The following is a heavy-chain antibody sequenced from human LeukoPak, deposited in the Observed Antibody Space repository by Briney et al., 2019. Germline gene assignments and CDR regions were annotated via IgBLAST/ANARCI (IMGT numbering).Heavy chain of an antibody. J-gene: IGHJ3*02. CDR3: ITDLGSGRRNDAFDI. CDR1: GFTFSSYS. D-gene: IGHD3-10*01. V-gene: IGHV3-15*07. Sequence: PGGSLRLSCAASGFTFSSYSMNWVRQAPGKGLEWVGRIRSKTDGGTTDHAAPVKGRFTISRDDSKTTLYLQMNTLKTEDTAVYYCITDLGSGRRNDAFDIWGQGTMVTVSS. CDR2: IRSKTDGGTT.